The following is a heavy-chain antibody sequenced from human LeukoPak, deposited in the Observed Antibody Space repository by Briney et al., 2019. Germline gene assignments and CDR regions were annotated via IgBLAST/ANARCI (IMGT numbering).Heavy chain of an antibody. CDR2: IYTSGST. Sequence: SETLSLTCTVSGGSISSSYWTWIRQPPGKGPEWIGYIYTSGSTDYNPSLKSRVTISVDTSKNQFSLELTSVTAADTAMYYCARQIAAPGNYYYYMDVWGKGTTVTVSS. J-gene: IGHJ6*03. D-gene: IGHD6-13*01. V-gene: IGHV4-4*09. CDR1: GGSISSSY. CDR3: ARQIAAPGNYYYYMDV.